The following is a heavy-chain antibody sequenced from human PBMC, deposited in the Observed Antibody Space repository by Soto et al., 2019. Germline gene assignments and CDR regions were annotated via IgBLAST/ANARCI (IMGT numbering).Heavy chain of an antibody. CDR3: AKATATGGGAFDI. CDR2: ILVGGST. CDR1: GFTCSSYD. Sequence: PGGSLRLSCAASGFTCSSYDMSWVRQAPGKGLEWVSTILVGGSTHYPDSVKGRFTTSRDNSKNTVFLQMNSLTAGDTAVYYCAKATATGGGAFDICGQGTMVTVSS. J-gene: IGHJ3*02. V-gene: IGHV3-23*01. D-gene: IGHD2-8*02.